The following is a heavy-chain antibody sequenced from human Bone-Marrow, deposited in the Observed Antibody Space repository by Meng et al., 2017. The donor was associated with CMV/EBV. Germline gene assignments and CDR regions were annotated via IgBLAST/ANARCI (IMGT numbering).Heavy chain of an antibody. D-gene: IGHD2-15*01. V-gene: IGHV4-61*01. Sequence: GSLRLSCTVSGGSVSSGSYYWSWIRQPPGKGLEWIGYIYYSGSTNYNPSLKSRVTISVDTSKNQFSLKLSSVTAADTAVYYCARVRIPVALYGMDVWGQGPTVTIFS. CDR2: IYYSGST. CDR1: GGSVSSGSYY. CDR3: ARVRIPVALYGMDV. J-gene: IGHJ6*02.